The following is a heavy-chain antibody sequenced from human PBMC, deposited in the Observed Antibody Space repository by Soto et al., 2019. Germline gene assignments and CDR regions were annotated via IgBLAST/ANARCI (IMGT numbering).Heavy chain of an antibody. Sequence: QVQLVQSGAEVKKPGSSVKVSCKASGDTFTTNSLNWVRQAPGQGLEWMGGIIPVVGTTKYAHKYQDRVTITWDKSTNTAYMELSSLRSDDTAVYYCARGLLYATTYFDYWGQGTPVTVSS. CDR2: IIPVVGTT. V-gene: IGHV1-69*06. D-gene: IGHD2-8*01. J-gene: IGHJ4*02. CDR1: GDTFTTNS. CDR3: ARGLLYATTYFDY.